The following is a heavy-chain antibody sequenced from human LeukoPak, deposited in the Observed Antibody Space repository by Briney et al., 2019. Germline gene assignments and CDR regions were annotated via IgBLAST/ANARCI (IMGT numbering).Heavy chain of an antibody. V-gene: IGHV4-39*01. CDR1: GGSITSRSYY. J-gene: IGHJ5*02. Sequence: PSETLSLTCSVSGGSITSRSYYWGWIRQPPGKGLEWIGSIYYSGNTYYNPSLKSRFTISVDTSKNQFSVNLKSVTAADTAMYYCARHIEVAFRVSRLGWFDPWGQGTLVTVSS. CDR2: IYYSGNT. D-gene: IGHD3-3*02. CDR3: ARHIEVAFRVSRLGWFDP.